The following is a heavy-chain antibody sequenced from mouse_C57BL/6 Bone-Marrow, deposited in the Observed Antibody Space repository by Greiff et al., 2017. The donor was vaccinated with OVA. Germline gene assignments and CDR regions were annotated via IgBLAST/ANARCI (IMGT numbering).Heavy chain of an antibody. CDR3: ARADYYGSPAWFAY. J-gene: IGHJ3*01. CDR1: GYSITSGYY. D-gene: IGHD1-1*01. Sequence: DVKLQESGPGLVKPSQSLSLTCSVTGYSITSGYYWNWIRQFPGNKLEWMGYISYDGSNNYNPSLKNRISITRDTSKNQFFLKLNSVTTEDTATYYCARADYYGSPAWFAYWGQGTLVTVSA. CDR2: ISYDGSN. V-gene: IGHV3-6*01.